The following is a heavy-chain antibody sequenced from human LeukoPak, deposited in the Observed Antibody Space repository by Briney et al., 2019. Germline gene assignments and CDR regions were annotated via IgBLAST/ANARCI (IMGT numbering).Heavy chain of an antibody. Sequence: GASVKVSCKASGYTFTSHYMHWVRQAPGQGLEWMGIINPSGGSTSYAQKFQGRVTMTRDTSTSTVYMELSSLRSEDTAVYYCARVSDIVGATTTFDYWGQGTLVTVSS. CDR1: GYTFTSHY. D-gene: IGHD1-26*01. CDR2: INPSGGST. J-gene: IGHJ4*02. V-gene: IGHV1-46*01. CDR3: ARVSDIVGATTTFDY.